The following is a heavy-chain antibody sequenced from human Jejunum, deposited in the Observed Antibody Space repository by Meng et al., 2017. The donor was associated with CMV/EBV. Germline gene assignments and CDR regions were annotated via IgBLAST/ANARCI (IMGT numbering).Heavy chain of an antibody. V-gene: IGHV2-5*02. Sequence: QITLKESCPTLVKPTQTLTLTCTFFGFSPVTSGEGVGWIRQPPGKALEWLALIYWDDDTRYSPSLKSRLTITKDSSKSQVVLTMTNMGPVDTATYYCAHRPSGYGGDFWFHWGQGTLVTVSS. D-gene: IGHD2-21*01. CDR2: IYWDDDT. CDR3: AHRPSGYGGDFWFH. J-gene: IGHJ4*02. CDR1: GFSPVTSGEG.